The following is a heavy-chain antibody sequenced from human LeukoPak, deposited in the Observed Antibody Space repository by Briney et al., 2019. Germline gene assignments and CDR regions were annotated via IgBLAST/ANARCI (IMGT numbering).Heavy chain of an antibody. CDR2: ISPDGGNT. CDR1: GFTFSSYA. CDR3: VPKGTEGY. J-gene: IGHJ4*02. V-gene: IGHV3-64D*06. Sequence: GGSLRLSCSASGFTFSSYATHWVRQAPGKGLEYVSAISPDGGNTYYADSVKGRFSISRDNSKNTLYLQMSSLRPEDTAVYYCVPKGTEGYWGQGTLVTVSS.